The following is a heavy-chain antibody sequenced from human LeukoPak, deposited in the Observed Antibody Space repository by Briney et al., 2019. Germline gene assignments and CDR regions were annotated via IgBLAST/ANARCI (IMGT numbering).Heavy chain of an antibody. CDR2: ISGSGGST. CDR1: GFTFSSYA. D-gene: IGHD2-15*01. Sequence: PGGSLRLSCVASGFTFSSYAMSWVRQAPGKGLEWVSAISGSGGSTYYADSVKGRFTISRDNSKNTLYLKMNSLRAEDTAVYYCAKDEGVVVVAASGAGFFDIWGQGTMVTVSS. V-gene: IGHV3-23*01. J-gene: IGHJ3*02. CDR3: AKDEGVVVVAASGAGFFDI.